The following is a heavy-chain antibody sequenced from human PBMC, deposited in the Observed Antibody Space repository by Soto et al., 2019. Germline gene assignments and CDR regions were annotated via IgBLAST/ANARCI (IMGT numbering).Heavy chain of an antibody. D-gene: IGHD6-6*01. CDR1: VGTFSSYS. V-gene: IGHV1-69*06. Sequence: QVQLVQSGAEVKKPGSSVKVSCKASVGTFSSYSISWVRQAHGQGLEWMGGIIPIFGTANYAQKFQGRVTITADKSTSPAYMELSSLRSEDTAVYYCARDIRQYSRLGANWFDPWGQGPLVTVSS. J-gene: IGHJ5*02. CDR3: ARDIRQYSRLGANWFDP. CDR2: IIPIFGTA.